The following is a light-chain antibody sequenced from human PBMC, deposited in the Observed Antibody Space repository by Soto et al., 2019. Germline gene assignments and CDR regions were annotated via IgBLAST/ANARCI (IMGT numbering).Light chain of an antibody. V-gene: IGKV2-30*02. CDR2: MGS. Sequence: DVVMTQSPLSLSVTLGQPASISCRSSQSLAHSDGNTYLDWVHQRPGQSPRRLISMGSNRGSGAPARSRGRGSGTEITMNVSGVEAEDVGRYYCRQGRQWCEWWFGGGIEMVIK. J-gene: IGKJ4*02. CDR1: QSLAHSDGNTY. CDR3: RQGRQWCEWW.